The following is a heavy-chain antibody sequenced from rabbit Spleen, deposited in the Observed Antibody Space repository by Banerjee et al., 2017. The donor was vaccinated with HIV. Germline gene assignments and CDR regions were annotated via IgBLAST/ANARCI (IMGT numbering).Heavy chain of an antibody. J-gene: IGHJ4*01. D-gene: IGHD1-1*01. Sequence: QSLEESGGGLVKPGAYLTLTCKASGFSFNSGYDMCWVRQAPGKGLEWIACGYAGSSGSTYAATWAKGRFTISKTSSTTVTLQMTSLTAADTATYFCARDLVGVIGWNFYLWGQGTLVTVS. CDR1: GFSFNSGYD. CDR3: ARDLVGVIGWNFYL. CDR2: GYAGSSGST. V-gene: IGHV1S40*01.